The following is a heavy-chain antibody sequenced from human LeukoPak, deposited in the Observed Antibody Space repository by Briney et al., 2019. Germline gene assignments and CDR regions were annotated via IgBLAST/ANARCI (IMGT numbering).Heavy chain of an antibody. CDR1: GGSISSSSYY. D-gene: IGHD6-13*01. CDR2: IYYSGST. CDR3: ASPVAAAGKIDY. Sequence: PSETLPLTCTVSGGSISSSSYYWGWIRQPPGKGLEWIGSIYYSGSTYYNPSLKSRVIISIDTSKNQFSLKLSSVTAADTAVYYCASPVAAAGKIDYWGQGTLVTVSS. V-gene: IGHV4-39*07. J-gene: IGHJ4*02.